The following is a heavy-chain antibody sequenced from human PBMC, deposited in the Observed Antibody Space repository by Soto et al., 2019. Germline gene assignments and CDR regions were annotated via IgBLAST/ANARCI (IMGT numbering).Heavy chain of an antibody. D-gene: IGHD6-13*01. V-gene: IGHV3-9*01. CDR3: VKDESINWYSGHFRH. CDR2: INWNSGSM. CDR1: GFTFDDYA. J-gene: IGHJ1*01. Sequence: QPGGSLRLSCAASGFTFDDYAMHWVRQVPGKGLEWVSGINWNSGSMGYGDSVKGRFAISRDNAKNSLHLQMNSLSAEDTAFYYCVKDESINWYSGHFRHWGQGTLVTVSS.